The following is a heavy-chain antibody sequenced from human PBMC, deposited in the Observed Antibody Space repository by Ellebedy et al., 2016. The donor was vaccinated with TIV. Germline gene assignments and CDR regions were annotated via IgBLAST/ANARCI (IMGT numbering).Heavy chain of an antibody. CDR1: GFTFRSYA. D-gene: IGHD4-17*01. CDR3: AKDSGPAYGDYVALYYAMDV. CDR2: ISGSGGST. J-gene: IGHJ6*02. V-gene: IGHV3-23*01. Sequence: GESLKISCAASGFTFRSYAMSWVRQAPGKGLEWVSTISGSGGSTQYADSVKGRFTISRDNSNNTLYLQMDSLRAEDTAIYYCAKDSGPAYGDYVALYYAMDVWGQGTTV.